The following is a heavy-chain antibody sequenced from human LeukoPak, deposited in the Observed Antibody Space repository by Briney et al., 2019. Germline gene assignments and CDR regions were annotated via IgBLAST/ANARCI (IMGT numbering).Heavy chain of an antibody. D-gene: IGHD3-3*01. V-gene: IGHV1-2*02. J-gene: IGHJ6*03. CDR2: INPNSGGT. Sequence: ASVKVSCKASGYTFTGYYMHWVRQAPGQGLEWMGWINPNSGGTNYAQKFQGRVTMTRDTSISTAYMELSRLRSDDTAEYYCARSYDFWSGPYYMDVWGKGTTVTVSS. CDR1: GYTFTGYY. CDR3: ARSYDFWSGPYYMDV.